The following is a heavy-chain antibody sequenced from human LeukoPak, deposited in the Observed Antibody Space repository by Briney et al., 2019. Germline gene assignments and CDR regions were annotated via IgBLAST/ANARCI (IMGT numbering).Heavy chain of an antibody. V-gene: IGHV3-11*04. CDR3: ARAGFLITFGGVIS. CDR1: GFTFSDYY. D-gene: IGHD3-16*02. Sequence: GGSLRLSCAASGFTFSDYYMSWIRQAPGKGLEWVSSISSSGSTIYYADSVKGRFTISRDNAKNSLYLQMNSLRAEDTAIYYCARAGFLITFGGVISWGQGTLVTVSS. J-gene: IGHJ5*02. CDR2: ISSSGSTI.